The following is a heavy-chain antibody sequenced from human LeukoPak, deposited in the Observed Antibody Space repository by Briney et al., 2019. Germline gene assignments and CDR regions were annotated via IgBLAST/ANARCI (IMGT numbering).Heavy chain of an antibody. J-gene: IGHJ6*02. CDR1: GFTVSSNY. CDR2: IYSGGST. Sequence: PGGSLRLSCAASGFTVSSNYMSWVRQAPGKGLEWVSVIYSGGSTYYADSVKGRFTISRDNAKNSLYLQMNSLRAEDTAVYYCARDSYCSSTSCYSKGAYYGMDVWGQGTTVTVSS. V-gene: IGHV3-53*01. D-gene: IGHD2-2*01. CDR3: ARDSYCSSTSCYSKGAYYGMDV.